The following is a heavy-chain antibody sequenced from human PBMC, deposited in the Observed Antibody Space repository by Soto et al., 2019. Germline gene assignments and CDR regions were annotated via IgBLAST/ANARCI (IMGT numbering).Heavy chain of an antibody. CDR1: GGAFSSSSGYY. V-gene: IGHV4-39*01. Sequence: LQLQESGPGLVKPSETLSLTCTVSGGAFSSSSGYYWGWIRQPPGKGLEWIGSIYYSGSNYYNPSFKSRVTIFVDTSKNKFSLRLNSVTSSDTAVYYCATHTYSSDTSGYYLLSWGQGILVTVSS. CDR2: IYYSGSN. J-gene: IGHJ5*02. CDR3: ATHTYSSDTSGYYLLS. D-gene: IGHD3-22*01.